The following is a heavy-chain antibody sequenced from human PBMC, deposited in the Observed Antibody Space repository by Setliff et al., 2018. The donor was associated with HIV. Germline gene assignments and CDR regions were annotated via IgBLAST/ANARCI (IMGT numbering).Heavy chain of an antibody. CDR2: IYYSGTT. J-gene: IGHJ6*04. D-gene: IGHD5-18*01. V-gene: IGHV4-59*12. CDR1: GVSISSYY. CDR3: ARYPADTASSDV. Sequence: SETLSLTCTVSGVSISSYYWSWIRQPPGKGLEWIGYIYYSGTTNYNPSLKSRVTISVDTSKNQFSLKLSSVTAANTAVYYCARYPADTASSDVWGKGTTVTVPQ.